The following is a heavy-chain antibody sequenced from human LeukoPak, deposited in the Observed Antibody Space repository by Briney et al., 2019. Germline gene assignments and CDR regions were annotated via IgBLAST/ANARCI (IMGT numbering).Heavy chain of an antibody. D-gene: IGHD5-18*01. Sequence: PSETLSLTCTVSGGSISGYYWSWIRQPPGKGLEWIGYIYYNGNTDYNPSLKSRVTISVDTSKNQFSLKVNSVTAADTAVYYCARTQPFGYSYGPYFDYWGQGTLATVSS. CDR1: GGSISGYY. J-gene: IGHJ4*02. V-gene: IGHV4-59*08. CDR3: ARTQPFGYSYGPYFDY. CDR2: IYYNGNT.